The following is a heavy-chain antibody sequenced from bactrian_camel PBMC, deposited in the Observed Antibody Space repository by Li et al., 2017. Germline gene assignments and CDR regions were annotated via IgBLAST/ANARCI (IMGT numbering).Heavy chain of an antibody. CDR3: AASEEESGGNCYTFFWLIASESNS. V-gene: IGHV3S40*01. CDR1: QWSDKEHC. D-gene: IGHD2*01. J-gene: IGHJ4*01. CDR2: LYRGGGMT. Sequence: VQLVESGGGSVQAGGSLRLSCNTSQWSDKEHCLGWFRQAPGKEREGVAALYRGGGMTHYADSVKERFKISEDPDKNTAYLQMDNLKPEDSAMYYCAASEEESGGNCYTFFWLIASESNSWGQGTQVTVS.